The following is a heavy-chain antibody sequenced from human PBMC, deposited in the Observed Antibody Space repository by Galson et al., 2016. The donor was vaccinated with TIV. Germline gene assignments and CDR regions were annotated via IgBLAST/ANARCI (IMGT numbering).Heavy chain of an antibody. D-gene: IGHD3-10*01. CDR1: GGSIISSIFY. Sequence: SETLSLTCTVSGGSIISSIFYWGWIRQSPQKGLEWIGSIYDSGTTYYNPSLESRVTISIDTSNNQFSLRLTSVTAADTATYYCARQGGDTMVRGVIRDWFDPWGQGTQVTVSS. CDR2: IYDSGTT. J-gene: IGHJ5*02. V-gene: IGHV4-39*01. CDR3: ARQGGDTMVRGVIRDWFDP.